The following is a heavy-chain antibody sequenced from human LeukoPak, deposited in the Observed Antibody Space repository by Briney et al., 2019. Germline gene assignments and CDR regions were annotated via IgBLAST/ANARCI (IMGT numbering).Heavy chain of an antibody. V-gene: IGHV1-69*13. Sequence: GASVSVSCKASGGTFSSYAISWVRQAPGQGLEWMGGIIPIFGTANYAQKFQGRVTITADESTSTAYMELSSLRSEDTAVYYCASSVTMVRGGRFDYWGQGTLVTVSS. CDR3: ASSVTMVRGGRFDY. D-gene: IGHD3-10*01. CDR1: GGTFSSYA. CDR2: IIPIFGTA. J-gene: IGHJ4*02.